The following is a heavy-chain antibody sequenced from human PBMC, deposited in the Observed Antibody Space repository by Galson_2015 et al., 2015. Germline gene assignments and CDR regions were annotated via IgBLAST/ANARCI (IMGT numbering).Heavy chain of an antibody. CDR2: VTPGSGAT. Sequence: SVKVSCKASGYTFSNYHIHWVRQAPGQGLEWMGIVTPGSGATSYAQKFQGRVTITADESTSTAYMELSSLTSEDTAVFYCATSNADVYCSGGSCYLDSWGQGTLVTVSS. CDR3: ATSNADVYCSGGSCYLDS. J-gene: IGHJ4*02. CDR1: GYTFSNYH. D-gene: IGHD2-15*01. V-gene: IGHV1-46*01.